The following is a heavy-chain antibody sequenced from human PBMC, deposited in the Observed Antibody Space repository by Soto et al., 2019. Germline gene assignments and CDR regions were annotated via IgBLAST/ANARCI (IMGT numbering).Heavy chain of an antibody. D-gene: IGHD3-22*01. CDR2: IYYSGST. CDR3: ARDRYYESTGYCDY. Sequence: SETLSLTCAVSGGSITSYFWSWIRQSPGKGLEWIGYIYYSGSTKYNPSLQSRVTMSVDTSKNQFSLKLSSVTAADTAMYYCARDRYYESTGYCDYWGQGTLVTVSS. CDR1: GGSITSYF. J-gene: IGHJ4*02. V-gene: IGHV4-59*01.